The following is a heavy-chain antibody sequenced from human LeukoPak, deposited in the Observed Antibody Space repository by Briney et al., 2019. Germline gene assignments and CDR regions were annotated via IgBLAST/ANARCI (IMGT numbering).Heavy chain of an antibody. V-gene: IGHV4-4*07. D-gene: IGHD3-9*01. Sequence: PSETLSLTCTVSGGSIKSFYWSWIRQPAGKGLEWVGRVFSRGTTNYNPSLKSRVTVSLDTSKNQFSLKLSSVTAADTAVYYCARGRYDNLTGHLARLDVWGQGTTVIVPS. CDR2: VFSRGTT. CDR1: GGSIKSFY. J-gene: IGHJ6*02. CDR3: ARGRYDNLTGHLARLDV.